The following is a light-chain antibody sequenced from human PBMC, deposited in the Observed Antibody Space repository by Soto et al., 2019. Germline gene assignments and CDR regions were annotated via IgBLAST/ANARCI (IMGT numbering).Light chain of an antibody. CDR3: QTGGTGLRV. CDR2: LNSDGSQ. Sequence: QLVLTQSPSASASLGASVKLTCTMSSGHSNYAIAWHQQQPEKGPRYLMKLNSDGSQSKGDGIPDRFSGSSSGAERYLTVSSIPYEDEADYYCQTGGTGLRVFGGGTKLTV. J-gene: IGLJ3*02. CDR1: SGHSNYA. V-gene: IGLV4-69*01.